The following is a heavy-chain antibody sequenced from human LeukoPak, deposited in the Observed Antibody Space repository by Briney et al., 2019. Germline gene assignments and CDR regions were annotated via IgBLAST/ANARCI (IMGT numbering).Heavy chain of an antibody. CDR1: GFTFSSYL. Sequence: GGSLRLSCAASGFTFSSYLMTWVRQAPGKGLEWVANIKQDGSERYYVHSVKGRFTISRDNARNSLYLHMNSLRAEDTALYYCARSGSGSYYPYYYYYMGVWGKGTTVTVSS. CDR2: IKQDGSER. CDR3: ARSGSGSYYPYYYYYMGV. V-gene: IGHV3-7*01. D-gene: IGHD3-10*01. J-gene: IGHJ6*03.